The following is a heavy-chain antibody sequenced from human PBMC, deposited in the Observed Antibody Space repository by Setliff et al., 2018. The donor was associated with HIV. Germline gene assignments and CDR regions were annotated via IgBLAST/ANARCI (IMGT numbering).Heavy chain of an antibody. CDR3: ARYWGSYPEHFDY. V-gene: IGHV4-38-2*01. D-gene: IGHD1-26*01. CDR2: VSHRGTT. CDR1: GDSISGGYY. J-gene: IGHJ4*02. Sequence: LSLTCAVSGDSISGGYYWAWIRQAPGKGLEWVGSVSHRGTTYYKSSLKSRVTIAADTPKNQVSLNLRAVTAADTAVYYCARYWGSYPEHFDYWGQGTLVTVSS.